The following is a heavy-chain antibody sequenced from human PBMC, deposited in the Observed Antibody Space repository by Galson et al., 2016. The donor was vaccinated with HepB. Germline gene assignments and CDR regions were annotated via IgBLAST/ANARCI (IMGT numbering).Heavy chain of an antibody. Sequence: SLRLSCAASGFTFKYHAMSWVRQAPGSGLEWVAVISDGGTAHYADSVKGRFTISRDNSKNTVYLQMDSLRAEDRAEYYCARVSGPWVGVPAAKVYSDFWGQGTLVIVSS. CDR1: GFTFKYHA. J-gene: IGHJ4*02. D-gene: IGHD2-2*01. CDR3: ARVSGPWVGVPAAKVYSDF. V-gene: IGHV3-23*01. CDR2: ISDGGTA.